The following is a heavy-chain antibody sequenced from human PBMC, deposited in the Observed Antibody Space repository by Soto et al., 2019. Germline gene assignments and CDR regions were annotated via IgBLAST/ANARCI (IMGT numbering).Heavy chain of an antibody. D-gene: IGHD5-18*01. CDR2: IDYRGST. CDR3: ACIFSGGYSYDFYYYGMNV. Sequence: SGTLSLTCTLSGGSISSGGYYWSWIRQHPGKGLEWIGYIDYRGSTYYNPSLKSRVTISVDTSKNQFSLKLSSVTAADTAVYYCACIFSGGYSYDFYYYGMNVWSQGTTVT. J-gene: IGHJ6*02. CDR1: GGSISSGGYY. V-gene: IGHV4-30-4*08.